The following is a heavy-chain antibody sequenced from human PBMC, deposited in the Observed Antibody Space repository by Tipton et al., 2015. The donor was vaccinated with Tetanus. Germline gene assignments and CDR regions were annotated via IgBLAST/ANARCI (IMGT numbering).Heavy chain of an antibody. CDR2: IKSKTDGGTT. CDR1: GLFFKNAW. Sequence: SLRLSCATSGLFFKNAWMNWVRQAPGKGLEWVGRIKSKTDGGTTDYAARVKDRFSISRDDSKNTLFLQMNSLKTEDTAVYYCTTLGIVGSGSRVDYWGRGTLVTVSS. V-gene: IGHV3-15*07. D-gene: IGHD1-26*01. CDR3: TTLGIVGSGSRVDY. J-gene: IGHJ4*02.